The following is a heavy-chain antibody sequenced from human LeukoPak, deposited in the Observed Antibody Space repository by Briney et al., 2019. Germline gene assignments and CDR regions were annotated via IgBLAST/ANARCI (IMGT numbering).Heavy chain of an antibody. D-gene: IGHD2-2*01. CDR1: GGSISSYY. V-gene: IGHV4-59*01. CDR2: IYSSGST. Sequence: PSETLSLTCTVSGGSISSYYWSWIRQPPANGLHSIGYIYSSGSTNYNPSLKSRVTISGDTSKNHFSLNLSSVTAADAAVYYCARGRGYCSSTSCANFDYWGQGTLVTVSS. CDR3: ARGRGYCSSTSCANFDY. J-gene: IGHJ4*02.